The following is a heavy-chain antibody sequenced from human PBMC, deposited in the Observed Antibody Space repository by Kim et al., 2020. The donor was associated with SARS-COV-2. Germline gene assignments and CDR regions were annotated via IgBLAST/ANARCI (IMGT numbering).Heavy chain of an antibody. V-gene: IGHV4-39*01. CDR1: GGSISSSSYY. CDR2: IYYSGST. Sequence: SETLSLTCTVSGGSISSSSYYWGWIRQPPGKGLEWIGSIYYSGSTYYNPSLKSRVTISVDTSKNQFSLKLSSVTAADTAVYYCASLPITYCGGDCYSFDYWGQGTLVTVSS. CDR3: ASLPITYCGGDCYSFDY. D-gene: IGHD2-21*02. J-gene: IGHJ4*02.